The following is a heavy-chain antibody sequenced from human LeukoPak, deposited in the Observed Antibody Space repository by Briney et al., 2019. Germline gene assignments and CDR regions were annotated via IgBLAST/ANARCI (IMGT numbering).Heavy chain of an antibody. J-gene: IGHJ5*02. CDR1: GFTLSSSA. CDR3: AKSGSSRFDP. V-gene: IGHV3-23*01. D-gene: IGHD6-6*01. CDR2: ISGSGDST. Sequence: PGRSLRLSCAASGFTLSSSAMSWVRQAPGKGLEWVSAISGSGDSTYAVSVKGRFTISRDYSKNTLYLQMTSLRAEDTAIYYCAKSGSSRFDPWGQGTLVTVSS.